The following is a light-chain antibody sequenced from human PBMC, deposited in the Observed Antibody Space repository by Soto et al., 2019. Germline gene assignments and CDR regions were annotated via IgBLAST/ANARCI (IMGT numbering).Light chain of an antibody. CDR3: QQRSSWPIT. CDR2: DAS. CDR1: QTVSSY. J-gene: IGKJ5*01. V-gene: IGKV3-11*01. Sequence: EIVLTQSPATLSLSPGERATLSCRASQTVSSYLGWYQQKPGQAPRLLIYDASNRATGIPARFSGSGSGTDFPLTISSLEPEDFAVYYCQQRSSWPITFGQGTRLEIK.